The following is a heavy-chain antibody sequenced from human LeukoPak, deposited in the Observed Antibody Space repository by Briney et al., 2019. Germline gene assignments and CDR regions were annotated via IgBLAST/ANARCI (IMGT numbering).Heavy chain of an antibody. V-gene: IGHV4-39*01. CDR1: GGSISTSRYY. Sequence: SETLSLTCTVSGGSISTSRYYWGWIRQPPGKGLEWIGSIYSGLTYYNPSLKSRVTMSIDTSKDQFSLKLSSVTAADTAVYFCAPVQWLADTWGYWGQGTLVTVSP. CDR2: IYSGLT. J-gene: IGHJ4*02. CDR3: APVQWLADTWGY. D-gene: IGHD6-19*01.